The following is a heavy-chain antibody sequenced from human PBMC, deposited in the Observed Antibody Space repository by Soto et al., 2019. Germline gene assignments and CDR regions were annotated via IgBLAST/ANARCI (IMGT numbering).Heavy chain of an antibody. D-gene: IGHD3-10*01. CDR1: GYTFTSYD. V-gene: IGHV1-18*01. Sequence: QVPLVQSGAEVKKPGASVKVSCKASGYTFTSYDISWVRQAPGQGLEWMGWISAYNGNTNYAQKLQCRVTMTTDTSTSTAYRDLRSRRSEDTAGYDWASGDVWLDPWGQGTLVTVSS. CDR2: ISAYNGNT. CDR3: ASGDVWLDP. J-gene: IGHJ5*02.